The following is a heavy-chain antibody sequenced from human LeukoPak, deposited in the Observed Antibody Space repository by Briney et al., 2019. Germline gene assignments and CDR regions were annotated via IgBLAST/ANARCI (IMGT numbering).Heavy chain of an antibody. CDR2: SYHNGSN. CDR1: GYSISSGYY. J-gene: IGHJ4*02. Sequence: SETLSLTCAVSGYSISSGYYWVWIRPPPGQGRDWTGSSYHNGSNYYDSSLKSRVTISVDTSKTQFSLKLSSVTAADTAVYYCARMGDYYDSSGYYWVYWGQGTLVTVSS. CDR3: ARMGDYYDSSGYYWVY. V-gene: IGHV4-38-2*01. D-gene: IGHD3-22*01.